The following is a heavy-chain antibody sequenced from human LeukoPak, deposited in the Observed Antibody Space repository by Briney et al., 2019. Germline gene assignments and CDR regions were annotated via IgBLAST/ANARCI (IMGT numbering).Heavy chain of an antibody. CDR2: ISGSGGST. J-gene: IGHJ6*03. CDR3: TKPFNTDYSNFYYMDV. Sequence: GGSLRLSCAASGFTFSSYAMSWVRQAPGKGLEWVSAISGSGGSTYYADSVKGRFTISRDNSKNTLYLQMNSLRAEDTAVYYCTKPFNTDYSNFYYMDVWGIGITVTVSS. CDR1: GFTFSSYA. D-gene: IGHD4-11*01. V-gene: IGHV3-23*01.